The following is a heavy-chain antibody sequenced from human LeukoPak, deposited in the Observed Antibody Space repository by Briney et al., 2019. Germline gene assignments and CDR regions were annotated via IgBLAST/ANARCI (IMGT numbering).Heavy chain of an antibody. CDR1: GGTFSSYA. J-gene: IGHJ4*02. CDR2: IIPIFGTA. V-gene: IGHV1-69*13. D-gene: IGHD3-16*01. Sequence: SVKVSCKASGGTFSSYAISWVRQAPGQGLEWMGGIIPIFGTANYAQKFQGRVTITADESTSTAYMELSSLRSEDTAVYYCARDRVFGEYYFDYWGQGTLVTVSS. CDR3: ARDRVFGEYYFDY.